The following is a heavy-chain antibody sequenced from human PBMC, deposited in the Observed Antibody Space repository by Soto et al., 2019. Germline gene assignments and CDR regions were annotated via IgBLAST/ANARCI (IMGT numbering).Heavy chain of an antibody. J-gene: IGHJ6*02. D-gene: IGHD2-2*01. Sequence: EVQLVESGGGLVKPGGSLRLSCAASGFTFSNAWMSWVRQAPGKGLEWVGRIKSKTDGGTTDYAAPVKGRFTISRDDSKNTLYLQMNSLKTEDTAVYYCTTQGGIYCSSTSCLHYYYYGMVVWGQGTTVTVSS. CDR3: TTQGGIYCSSTSCLHYYYYGMVV. V-gene: IGHV3-15*01. CDR2: IKSKTDGGTT. CDR1: GFTFSNAW.